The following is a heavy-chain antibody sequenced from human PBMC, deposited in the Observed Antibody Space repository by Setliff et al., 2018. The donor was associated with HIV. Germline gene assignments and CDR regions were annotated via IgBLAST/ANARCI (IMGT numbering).Heavy chain of an antibody. V-gene: IGHV1-3*04. J-gene: IGHJ4*01. Sequence: ASVKVSCKTSGYTFSNYPIHWLRQAPGQRPEWMGWVNTGKGDTKYSQRFQDRLTITTDSSASSVYMELSSLSSDDPAIYYCARDRFTLTSSIFGFCGNGTLVTVSS. CDR1: GYTFSNYP. CDR3: ARDRFTLTSSIFGF. CDR2: VNTGKGDT. D-gene: IGHD3-3*01.